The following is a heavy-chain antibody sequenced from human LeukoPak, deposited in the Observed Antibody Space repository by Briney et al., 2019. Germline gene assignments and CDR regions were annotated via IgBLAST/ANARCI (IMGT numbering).Heavy chain of an antibody. CDR1: GYTFTSNY. J-gene: IGHJ5*02. V-gene: IGHV1-46*01. CDR3: ARDLHPRYGSGSYYPNWFDP. CDR2: ISPSGGST. D-gene: IGHD3-10*01. Sequence: GASVKVSCKAFGYTFTSNYMHWVRQAPGQGPEWMGVISPSGGSTTYAQKFQGRVTLTRDMSTSTAYMELSSLRSEDTAVYYCARDLHPRYGSGSYYPNWFDPWGQGTLVTVSS.